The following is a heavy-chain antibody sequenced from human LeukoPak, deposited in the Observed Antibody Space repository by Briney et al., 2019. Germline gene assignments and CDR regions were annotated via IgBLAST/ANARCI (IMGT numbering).Heavy chain of an antibody. CDR3: ARGRGRYYYYYYMDV. V-gene: IGHV4-39*01. D-gene: IGHD3-10*01. CDR2: IYYSGST. J-gene: IGHJ6*03. CDR1: GGSISSSSYY. Sequence: SETLSLTCTVSGGSISSSSYYWGWIRQPPGKGLEWIGSIYYSGSTYYNPSLKSRVTISVDTSKNQFSLKLSSVTAADTAVYYCARGRGRYYYYYYMDVWGKGTTVTVSS.